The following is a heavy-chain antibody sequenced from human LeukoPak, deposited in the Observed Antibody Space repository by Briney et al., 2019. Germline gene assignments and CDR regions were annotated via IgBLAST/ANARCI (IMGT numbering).Heavy chain of an antibody. J-gene: IGHJ6*02. CDR3: ARDLSSSWPAGGMDV. Sequence: SETLSLTCTVSGGSISSYYWSGIRQPPGKGLEWIGHIYYSGSTNYNPSLKSRVTISVDTSKNQFSLKLSSVTAADTAVYYCARDLSSSWPAGGMDVWGQGTTVTVSS. CDR1: GGSISSYY. CDR2: IYYSGST. D-gene: IGHD6-13*01. V-gene: IGHV4-59*01.